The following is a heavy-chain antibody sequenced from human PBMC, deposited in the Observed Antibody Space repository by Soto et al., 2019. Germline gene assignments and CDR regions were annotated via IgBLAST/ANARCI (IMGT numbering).Heavy chain of an antibody. Sequence: SETLSLTCAVSGDSFSSNNWWSWVRQPPGKGLEWIGEIYHTGTTNYNPSLESRVTISVDKSKKQFSLKLSSVTAADTAVYYCARDPYTAISAFDIWGQGTMVTVSS. V-gene: IGHV4-4*02. D-gene: IGHD5-18*01. CDR2: IYHTGTT. CDR3: ARDPYTAISAFDI. CDR1: GDSFSSNNW. J-gene: IGHJ3*02.